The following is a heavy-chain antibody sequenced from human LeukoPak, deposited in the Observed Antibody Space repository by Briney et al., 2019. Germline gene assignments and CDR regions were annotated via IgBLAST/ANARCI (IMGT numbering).Heavy chain of an antibody. J-gene: IGHJ6*03. V-gene: IGHV4-61*02. CDR1: GGSISSGSYY. D-gene: IGHD3-10*01. Sequence: SETLSLTCTVSGGSISSGSYYWSWIRQPAGKGLKWIGRIYTSGSTNYNPSLKSRVTISVDTSKNQFSLKLSSVTAADTAVYYCARPHTIPPYGSGSRYHYYYYYMDVWGKGTTVTISS. CDR3: ARPHTIPPYGSGSRYHYYYYYMDV. CDR2: IYTSGST.